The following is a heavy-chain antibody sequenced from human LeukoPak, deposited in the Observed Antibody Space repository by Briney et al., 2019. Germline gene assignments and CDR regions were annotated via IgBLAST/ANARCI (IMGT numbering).Heavy chain of an antibody. J-gene: IGHJ4*02. CDR2: ISNSDDNT. D-gene: IGHD1-14*01. CDR1: GLTFSTFA. CDR3: AKATGYLL. Sequence: GGSLRLSCAASGLTFSTFAMIWVRQPPGKGLEWVSTISNSDDNTYYADSVKGRFTISRDNSENTLYLQMNSLRAEDTAVYYCAKATGYLLWGQGTLVTVSS. V-gene: IGHV3-23*01.